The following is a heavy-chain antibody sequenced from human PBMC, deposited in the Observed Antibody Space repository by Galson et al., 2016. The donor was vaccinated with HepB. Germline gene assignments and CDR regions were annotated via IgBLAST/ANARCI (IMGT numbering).Heavy chain of an antibody. V-gene: IGHV4-31*03. D-gene: IGHD4-17*01. Sequence: TLSLTCTVSGGSISSGDYFWTWIRQRPGKGLEWIGYIYSSGYSYSNPSLKSRLAISADTSKNQFSPKLNSVTAADTAVYYCARDSSSGLRTFDVWGQGRMVTVSS. CDR3: ARDSSSGLRTFDV. CDR2: IYSSGYS. CDR1: GGSISSGDYF. J-gene: IGHJ3*01.